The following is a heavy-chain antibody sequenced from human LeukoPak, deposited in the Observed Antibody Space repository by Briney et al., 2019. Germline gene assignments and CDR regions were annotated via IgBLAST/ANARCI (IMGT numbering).Heavy chain of an antibody. D-gene: IGHD3-9*01. J-gene: IGHJ3*02. CDR2: INIDGSSI. CDR3: ARDRYDILTGYNPLGAIDI. V-gene: IGHV3-74*01. Sequence: HTGGSLRLSCAASGFNLRNYWMHWVRHAPGKGLVWISRINIDGSSISYADSMKGRFTISRDNAKNTLYLQMNSLRAEDTAVYYCARDRYDILTGYNPLGAIDIWGQGTMVTVSS. CDR1: GFNLRNYW.